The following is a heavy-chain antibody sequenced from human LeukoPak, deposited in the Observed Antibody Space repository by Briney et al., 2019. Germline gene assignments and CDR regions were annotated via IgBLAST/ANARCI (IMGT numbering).Heavy chain of an antibody. D-gene: IGHD1-26*01. CDR1: GFTFSSYN. CDR3: ARDPTSSWETAFDI. J-gene: IGHJ3*02. CDR2: ITSGSSYR. Sequence: GGSLRLSCAASGFTFSSYNMNWVRQAPGKGLEWVSSITSGSSYRFYADSVKGRFTISRDNAKNSLYLQMNSLRAEDTAVYYCARDPTSSWETAFDIWGQGTMVTVSS. V-gene: IGHV3-21*01.